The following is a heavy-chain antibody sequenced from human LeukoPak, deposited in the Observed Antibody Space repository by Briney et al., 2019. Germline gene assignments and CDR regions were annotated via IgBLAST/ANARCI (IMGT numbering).Heavy chain of an antibody. Sequence: GGSLRLSCAASGFNFNSYGFHWVRQAPGKGLEWVTVIWNDGSKKYYVDSVKGRFTFSRDNSKNTLYLQMSSLRVEDTAVYYCARSRGCTSSGVGDQFDLWGQGSLVTVSS. V-gene: IGHV3-33*01. J-gene: IGHJ4*02. CDR3: ARSRGCTSSGVGDQFDL. D-gene: IGHD1-26*01. CDR2: IWNDGSKK. CDR1: GFNFNSYG.